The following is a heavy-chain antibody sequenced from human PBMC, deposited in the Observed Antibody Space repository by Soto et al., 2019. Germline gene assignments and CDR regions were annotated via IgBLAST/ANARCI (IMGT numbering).Heavy chain of an antibody. V-gene: IGHV3-23*01. CDR3: AKDMDYDYVWGPRGWFDP. CDR1: GFTFSSYA. D-gene: IGHD3-16*01. Sequence: GGSLRLSCAASGFTFSSYAMSWVRQAPGKGLEWVSAISGSGGSTYYADSVKGRFTISRDNSKNTLYLQMNSLRAEDTAVYYCAKDMDYDYVWGPRGWFDPWGQGPLVTVSS. CDR2: ISGSGGST. J-gene: IGHJ5*02.